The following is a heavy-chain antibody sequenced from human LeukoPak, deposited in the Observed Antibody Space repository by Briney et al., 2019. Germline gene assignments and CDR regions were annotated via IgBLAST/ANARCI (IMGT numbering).Heavy chain of an antibody. Sequence: SETLSLTCAVYGGSFSGYYWSWIRQPPGKGLEWIGEINHSGSTNYNPSLKSRVTISVDTSKNQFSLKLSSVTAADTAVYYCARAHRRGGAFDYWSQGTLVTVSS. CDR2: INHSGST. J-gene: IGHJ4*02. V-gene: IGHV4-34*01. CDR1: GGSFSGYY. D-gene: IGHD3-10*01. CDR3: ARAHRRGGAFDY.